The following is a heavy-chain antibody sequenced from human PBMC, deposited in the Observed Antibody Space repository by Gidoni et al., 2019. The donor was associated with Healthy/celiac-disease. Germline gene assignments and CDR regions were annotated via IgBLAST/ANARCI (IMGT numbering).Heavy chain of an antibody. Sequence: QVQLQESGPGLVKPSETLSLTCTVSGGSISSYYCSWIRQPPGKGLEWIGYIYYSGSTNYNPSLKSRVTISVDTSKNQFSLKLSSVTAADTAVYYCARDGAYCSSTSCYRYMDVWGKGTTVTVSS. CDR3: ARDGAYCSSTSCYRYMDV. CDR2: IYYSGST. D-gene: IGHD2-2*01. CDR1: GGSISSYY. J-gene: IGHJ6*03. V-gene: IGHV4-59*01.